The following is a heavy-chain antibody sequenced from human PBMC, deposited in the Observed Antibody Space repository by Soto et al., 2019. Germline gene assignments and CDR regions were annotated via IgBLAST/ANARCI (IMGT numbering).Heavy chain of an antibody. CDR1: GVTFSSYA. Sequence: SVNFSCKSSGVTFSSYAISWVRQAPGQGLEWMGGIIPIFGTANYAQKFQGRVTITADESTSTAYMELSSLRSEDTAVYYCARFSGSYRNPSHVDLGQGILFTV. J-gene: IGHJ4*02. D-gene: IGHD1-26*01. CDR2: IIPIFGTA. V-gene: IGHV1-69*13. CDR3: ARFSGSYRNPSHVD.